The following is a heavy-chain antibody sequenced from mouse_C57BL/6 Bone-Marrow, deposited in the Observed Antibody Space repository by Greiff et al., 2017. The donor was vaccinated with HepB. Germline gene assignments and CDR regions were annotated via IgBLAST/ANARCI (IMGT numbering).Heavy chain of an antibody. CDR2: ISYDGSN. J-gene: IGHJ4*01. D-gene: IGHD1-1*01. CDR1: GYSITSGYY. CDR3: ARETITTGVATEDMDY. Sequence: VQLQQSGPGLVKPSQSLSPTCSVTGYSITSGYYWNWIRQFPGNKLEWMGYISYDGSNNYNPSLKNRFSITRDTSKNQFFLKLNSVTTEDTATYYCARETITTGVATEDMDYWGHGTSVTVSS. V-gene: IGHV3-6*01.